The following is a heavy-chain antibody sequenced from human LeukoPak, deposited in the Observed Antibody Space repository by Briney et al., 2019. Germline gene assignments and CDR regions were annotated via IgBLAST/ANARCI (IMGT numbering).Heavy chain of an antibody. Sequence: PGGSLRLSCAASGFTFSSYAMSWVRQAPGMGLEWVSAISGSGGSTYYADSVKGRFTISRDNSKNTLYLQMNSLRAEDTAVYYCAKDYDFWSGYPDYWGQGTLVTVSS. CDR2: ISGSGGST. CDR1: GFTFSSYA. CDR3: AKDYDFWSGYPDY. J-gene: IGHJ4*02. D-gene: IGHD3-3*01. V-gene: IGHV3-23*01.